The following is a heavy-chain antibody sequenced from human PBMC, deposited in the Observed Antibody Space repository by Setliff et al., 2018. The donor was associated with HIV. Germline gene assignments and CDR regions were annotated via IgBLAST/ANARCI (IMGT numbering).Heavy chain of an antibody. J-gene: IGHJ5*02. CDR1: GGSFSAYH. V-gene: IGHV4-34*01. CDR3: ARHSGSGYYLIDP. CDR2: ITYSGSA. D-gene: IGHD3-22*01. Sequence: PSETLSLTCAVYGGSFSAYHWTWIRQPPGKGLEWIGYITYSGSAYYNPSLKSRVTISIDTSKNQFSLRLSSVTAADTAVYYCARHSGSGYYLIDPWGQGTLVTVSS.